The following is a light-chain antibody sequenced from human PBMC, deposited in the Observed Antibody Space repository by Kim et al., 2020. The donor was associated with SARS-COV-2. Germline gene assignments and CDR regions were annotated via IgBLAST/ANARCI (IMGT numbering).Light chain of an antibody. V-gene: IGLV2-14*03. CDR1: SSDVSAYKY. Sequence: QSVTTSCAGTSSDVSAYKYISWYQQHPGKAPKLMIYDVTNRPSGGSNRCSGSKSGNTASLSISGLQAEDESDYYCISYSSSSPHVFGTGTKVTVL. CDR3: ISYSSSSPHV. J-gene: IGLJ1*01. CDR2: DVT.